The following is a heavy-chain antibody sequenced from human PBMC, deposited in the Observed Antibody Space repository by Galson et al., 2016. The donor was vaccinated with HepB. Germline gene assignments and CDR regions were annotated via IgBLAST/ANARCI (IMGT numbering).Heavy chain of an antibody. V-gene: IGHV3-7*01. CDR1: GFTFRRSV. D-gene: IGHD3-22*01. CDR2: INHDGGGR. CDR3: AREFDRSFHY. Sequence: SLRLSCAGSGFTFRRSVLSWVRQAPGKGLEWVANINHDGGGRYYVDSVRGRFTISRDDAKNSLSLQMNSLRVDDTAVYYCAREFDRSFHYWGQGVLVTVSS. J-gene: IGHJ4*02.